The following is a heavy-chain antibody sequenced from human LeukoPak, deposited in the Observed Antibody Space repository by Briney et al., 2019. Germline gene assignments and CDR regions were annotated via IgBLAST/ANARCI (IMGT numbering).Heavy chain of an antibody. D-gene: IGHD2-15*01. Sequence: PGGSLRLSCAASGFAFSDSSMNWVRQAPGKGLEWVSYISSSSSTIYYADSVKGRFTISRDNAKNSLSLQMNSLRDEDTAVYYCATYSSGGGCRNFDHWGQGTLVTVSS. CDR2: ISSSSSTI. J-gene: IGHJ4*02. CDR1: GFAFSDSS. V-gene: IGHV3-48*02. CDR3: ATYSSGGGCRNFDH.